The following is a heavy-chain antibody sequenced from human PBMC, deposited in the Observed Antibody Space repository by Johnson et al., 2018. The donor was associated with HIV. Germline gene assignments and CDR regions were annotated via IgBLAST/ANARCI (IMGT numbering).Heavy chain of an antibody. V-gene: IGHV3-30*04. J-gene: IGHJ3*02. CDR3: ARGRYSSGWYRNVFDI. CDR2: ISYDGSNK. CDR1: GFTFSSYA. Sequence: VQLVESGGGVVQPGRSLRLSCAASGFTFSSYAMHWVRQAPGKGLEWVAVISYDGSNKYYADSVKGRFTISRDNSKNTLYLQMNSLRVEDTALYYCARGRYSSGWYRNVFDIWGQGTMVTVSS. D-gene: IGHD6-19*01.